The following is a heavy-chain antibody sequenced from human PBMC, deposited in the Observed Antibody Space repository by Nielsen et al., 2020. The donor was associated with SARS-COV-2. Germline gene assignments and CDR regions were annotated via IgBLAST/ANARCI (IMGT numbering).Heavy chain of an antibody. CDR1: GFTFSSYS. V-gene: IGHV3-20*01. J-gene: IGHJ6*02. D-gene: IGHD4-17*01. CDR2: INWNGGST. Sequence: GESLKISCAASGFTFSSYSMSWVRQAPGKGLEWVSGINWNGGSTGYADSVKGRFTLSRDNAKNSLYLQMNSLRAEDTALYHCARGSDYAYYYYGMDVWGQGTTVTVSS. CDR3: ARGSDYAYYYYGMDV.